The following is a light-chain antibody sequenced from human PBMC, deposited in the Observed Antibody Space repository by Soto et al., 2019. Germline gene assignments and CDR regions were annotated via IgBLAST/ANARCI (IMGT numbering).Light chain of an antibody. CDR3: AAWDDILNGYV. CDR2: SND. J-gene: IGLJ1*01. CDR1: NSNIGSNT. Sequence: QSVLTQPPSASGTPGQRVTISCSGSNSNIGSNTVNWYQQLPGTAPKVLINSNDQRPSGVPDRFSGSKSGTSASLAISGLQSEDEADYYCAAWDDILNGYVFATGTKLTVL. V-gene: IGLV1-44*01.